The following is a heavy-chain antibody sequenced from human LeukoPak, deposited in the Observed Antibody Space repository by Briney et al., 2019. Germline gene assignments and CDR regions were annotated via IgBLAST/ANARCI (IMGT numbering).Heavy chain of an antibody. CDR3: ASLTTVQSDY. D-gene: IGHD4-17*01. V-gene: IGHV3-23*01. Sequence: PGGSLRLSCAASGFTFSSYAMSWVRQAPGQGLEWVSAISGSGGSTYYADSVKGRFTISRDNSKNTLYLQMNSLRAEDTAVYYCASLTTVQSDYWGQGTLVTVSS. J-gene: IGHJ4*02. CDR2: ISGSGGST. CDR1: GFTFSSYA.